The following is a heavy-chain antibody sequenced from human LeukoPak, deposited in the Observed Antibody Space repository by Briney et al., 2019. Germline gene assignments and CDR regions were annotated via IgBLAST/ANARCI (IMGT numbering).Heavy chain of an antibody. D-gene: IGHD3-10*01. CDR2: IFHSGTT. V-gene: IGHV4-4*02. CDR1: DEVITSNNW. Sequence: SETLSLTCTVSDEVITSNNWWSWVRQSPGKGLEWIGEIFHSGTTRYKASLESRVTMLLDKSKNQFSLRLNSVTAADTAVYFCARLRLSGRSFSVGWSDPWGQGIQVTVSS. CDR3: ARLRLSGRSFSVGWSDP. J-gene: IGHJ5*02.